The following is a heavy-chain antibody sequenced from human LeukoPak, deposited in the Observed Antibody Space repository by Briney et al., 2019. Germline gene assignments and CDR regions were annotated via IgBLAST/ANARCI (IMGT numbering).Heavy chain of an antibody. D-gene: IGHD2-15*01. J-gene: IGHJ5*02. V-gene: IGHV1-2*02. CDR2: INPNSGGT. CDR3: ARGYCTGGSCSGAWFDP. CDR1: GYTFTGYH. Sequence: ASVKVSCKASGYTFTGYHIHWVRQAPGQGLESMGWINPNSGGTNYAQKFQGRVTMTRDTSISTAYIELNSLRSDDTAVYYCARGYCTGGSCSGAWFDPWGQGTLVTVSS.